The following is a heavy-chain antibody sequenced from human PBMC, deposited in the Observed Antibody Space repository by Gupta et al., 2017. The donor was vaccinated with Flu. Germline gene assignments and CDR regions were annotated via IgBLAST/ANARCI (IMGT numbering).Heavy chain of an antibody. Sequence: EVQLLESGEGLVQPGGSLRLSCAASGFTFSSYAMSWVRQAPGKGLEWVSAISGSGGSTYYADSVKGRFTISRDNSKNTLYLQMNSLRAEDTAVYYCAKGYCSSTSCYPYYFDYWGQGTLVTVSS. CDR1: GFTFSSYA. CDR2: ISGSGGST. CDR3: AKGYCSSTSCYPYYFDY. V-gene: IGHV3-23*01. J-gene: IGHJ4*02. D-gene: IGHD2-2*01.